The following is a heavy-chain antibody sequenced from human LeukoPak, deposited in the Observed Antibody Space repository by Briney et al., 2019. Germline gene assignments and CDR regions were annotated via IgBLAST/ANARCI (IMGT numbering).Heavy chain of an antibody. D-gene: IGHD3-10*01. CDR1: GFTFSTYG. Sequence: GESLKISCAASGFTFSTYGMHWVRQAPGKGLEWVALITYDGYYKYYSDSVKGRFTISSDTSKNTLSLQMNSLRAEDTAVYYCARDLSPVVRASPMGYWGQGTLVTVSS. V-gene: IGHV3-30*03. CDR2: ITYDGYYK. CDR3: ARDLSPVVRASPMGY. J-gene: IGHJ4*02.